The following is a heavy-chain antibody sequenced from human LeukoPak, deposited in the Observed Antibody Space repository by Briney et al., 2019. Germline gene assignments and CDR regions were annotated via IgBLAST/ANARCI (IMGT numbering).Heavy chain of an antibody. Sequence: GGSLRLSCAASDFTFSNYAVYWVRQAPGKGLQWVAVISYDGNTIHYADSVKGRFTISRDTSKKTLYLQLNSLRTEDTAVYYCARSGGLQKFDYWGQGTLVTVSS. CDR2: ISYDGNTI. D-gene: IGHD4-11*01. V-gene: IGHV3-30-3*01. J-gene: IGHJ4*02. CDR1: DFTFSNYA. CDR3: ARSGGLQKFDY.